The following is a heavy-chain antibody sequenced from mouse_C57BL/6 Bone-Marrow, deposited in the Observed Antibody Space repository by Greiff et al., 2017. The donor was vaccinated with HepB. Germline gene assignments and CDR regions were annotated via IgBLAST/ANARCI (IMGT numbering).Heavy chain of an antibody. V-gene: IGHV1-59*01. CDR1: GYTFTSYW. Sequence: QVQLQQPGAELVRPGTSVKLSCKASGYTFTSYWMHWVKQRPGQGLEWIGVIDPSDSYTNYNQKFKGKATLTVDTSSSTAYMQLSSLTSEDSAVYYCAMKVVVPYAMDYWGQGTSVTVSS. CDR2: IDPSDSYT. J-gene: IGHJ4*01. CDR3: AMKVVVPYAMDY. D-gene: IGHD1-3*01.